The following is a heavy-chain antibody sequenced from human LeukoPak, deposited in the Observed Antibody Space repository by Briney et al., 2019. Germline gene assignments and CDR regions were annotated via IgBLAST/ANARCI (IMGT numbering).Heavy chain of an antibody. J-gene: IGHJ5*02. CDR3: ARLGRIHRYCSSTSCWFDP. D-gene: IGHD2-2*01. CDR2: IYYSGST. V-gene: IGHV4-59*01. CDR1: GGSISSYY. Sequence: SETLSLTCTVSGGSISSYYWSWIRQPPGKGLEWIGYIYYSGSTNYNPSLKSRVTISVDTSKNQFSLKLSSVTAADTAVYYCARLGRIHRYCSSTSCWFDPWGQGTLVTVSS.